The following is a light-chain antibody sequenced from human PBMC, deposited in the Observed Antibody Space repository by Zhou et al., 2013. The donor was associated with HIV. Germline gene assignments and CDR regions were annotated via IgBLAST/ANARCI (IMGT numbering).Light chain of an antibody. V-gene: IGKV1-39*01. CDR2: AAS. Sequence: DIQMTQSPSSLSASVGDRVTITCRASQSITTFLNCYQQKPGKAPKVLIYAASSLQSGVPSRFSGSGSGTDFTLTISSLQPEDFATYYCQQSYSTPYSFGQGTKLEIK. J-gene: IGKJ2*03. CDR3: QQSYSTPYS. CDR1: QSITTF.